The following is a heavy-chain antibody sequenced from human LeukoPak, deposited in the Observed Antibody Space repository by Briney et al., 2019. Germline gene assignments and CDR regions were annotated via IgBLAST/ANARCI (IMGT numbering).Heavy chain of an antibody. Sequence: PSETLSLTCAVYGGSFSGYYWSWIRQPPGKGLEWIGEINHSGSTNYNPSLKSRVTISVDTSKNQFSLKLSSVTAADTAVYYCARRVGIAARRWFDHWGQGTLVTVSS. CDR3: ARRVGIAARRWFDH. J-gene: IGHJ5*02. D-gene: IGHD6-6*01. CDR1: GGSFSGYY. CDR2: INHSGST. V-gene: IGHV4-34*01.